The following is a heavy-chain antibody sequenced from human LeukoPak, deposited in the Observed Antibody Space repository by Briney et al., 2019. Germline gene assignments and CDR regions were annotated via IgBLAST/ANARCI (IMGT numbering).Heavy chain of an antibody. CDR3: ARDGGLRYFDWLLDY. J-gene: IGHJ4*02. V-gene: IGHV3-53*01. CDR1: GFTVSSNY. D-gene: IGHD3-9*01. Sequence: GGSLRLSCAASGFTVSSNYMSWVRQAPGKGLEWVSVIYSGGSTYYADSVKGRFTISRDNSKNTLYLQMNSLRAEDTAVYYCARDGGLRYFDWLLDYWGQGTLVTASS. CDR2: IYSGGST.